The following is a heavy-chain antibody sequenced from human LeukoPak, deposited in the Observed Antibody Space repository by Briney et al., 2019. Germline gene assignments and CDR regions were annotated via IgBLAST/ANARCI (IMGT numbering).Heavy chain of an antibody. V-gene: IGHV3-15*01. CDR3: TTDPMIVVVIT. Sequence: GGSLRLSCAASGFTFSKAWMSWVRQAPGKGLEWVGRIKSKTDGGTTDYPAPVKGRFTISRDDSKNTLYLQMNSLKTEDTAVYYCTTDPMIVVVITWDQGTLVTVSS. J-gene: IGHJ4*02. CDR2: IKSKTDGGTT. CDR1: GFTFSKAW. D-gene: IGHD3-22*01.